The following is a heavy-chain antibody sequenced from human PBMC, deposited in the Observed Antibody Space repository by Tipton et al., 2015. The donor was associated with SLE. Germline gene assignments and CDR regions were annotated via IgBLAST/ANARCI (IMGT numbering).Heavy chain of an antibody. Sequence: TLSLTCTVSGGSISSYYWSWIRQPPGKGLEWIGYIYYSGSSNYNPSLKSRVTISVDTSKNQFSLKLSSVTAADTAVYYCARAQNYYGSGSYPDYWGQGILVTVSS. D-gene: IGHD3-10*01. CDR1: GGSISSYY. V-gene: IGHV4-59*01. CDR3: ARAQNYYGSGSYPDY. CDR2: IYYSGSS. J-gene: IGHJ4*02.